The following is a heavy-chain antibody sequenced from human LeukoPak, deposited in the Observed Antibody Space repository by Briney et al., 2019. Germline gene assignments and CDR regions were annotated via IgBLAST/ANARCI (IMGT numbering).Heavy chain of an antibody. Sequence: PGGSLRLSCRASGFTFSSYWMHWVRHDARKGLVWVSRINGDGRNINYADSVRGRFTISRDNAKNTLYLQMNTLRVEDTAVYYCTRDLMDYDVSTGLHHYYMDVWGQGTTVTVSS. CDR3: TRDLMDYDVSTGLHHYYMDV. V-gene: IGHV3-74*01. D-gene: IGHD3-9*01. J-gene: IGHJ6*02. CDR2: INGDGRNI. CDR1: GFTFSSYW.